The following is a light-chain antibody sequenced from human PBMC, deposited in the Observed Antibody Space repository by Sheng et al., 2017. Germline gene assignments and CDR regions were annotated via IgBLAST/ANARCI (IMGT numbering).Light chain of an antibody. Sequence: EIVMTQSPVILSVSPGERATLFCRASQSINSDLAWYQHKPGQTPRLLIYDVSRGASGVPGRFSGSGSGTDYTLTISRLEPEDSAVYYCQQYGDSPTFGPGTKVEIK. V-gene: IGKV3-20*01. CDR1: QSINSD. CDR2: DVS. J-gene: IGKJ1*01. CDR3: QQYGDSPT.